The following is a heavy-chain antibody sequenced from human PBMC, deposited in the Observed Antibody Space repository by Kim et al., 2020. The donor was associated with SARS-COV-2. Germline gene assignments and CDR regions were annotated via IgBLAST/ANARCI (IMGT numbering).Heavy chain of an antibody. CDR2: IYYSGST. D-gene: IGHD3-16*02. Sequence: SETLSLTCTVSGGSISSYYWSWIRQPPGKGLEWIGYIYYSGSTNYNPSLKSRVTISVDTSKNQFSLKLSSVTAADTAVYYCAREKQSISASYDYVWGSYRSDAFDIWGQGTMVTVSS. CDR3: AREKQSISASYDYVWGSYRSDAFDI. CDR1: GGSISSYY. V-gene: IGHV4-59*01. J-gene: IGHJ3*02.